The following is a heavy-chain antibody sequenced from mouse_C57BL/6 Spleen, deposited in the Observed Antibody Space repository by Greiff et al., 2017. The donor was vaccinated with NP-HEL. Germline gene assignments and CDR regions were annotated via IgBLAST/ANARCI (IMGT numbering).Heavy chain of an antibody. CDR2: ILPGSGGT. D-gene: IGHD2-4*01. CDR3: ARSTRITTGDY. CDR1: GYTFTGYW. V-gene: IGHV1-9*01. Sequence: VQLQQSGAELMKPGASVKLSCKATGYTFTGYWIEWVKQRPGHGLEWIGEILPGSGGTNYNEKFKGKATFTADTSSNTAYMQLSSLTTEDSAIYYCARSTRITTGDYWGQGTTLTVSS. J-gene: IGHJ2*01.